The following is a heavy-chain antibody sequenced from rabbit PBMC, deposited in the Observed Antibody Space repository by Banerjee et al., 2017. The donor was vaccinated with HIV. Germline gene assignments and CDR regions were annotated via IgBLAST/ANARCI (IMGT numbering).Heavy chain of an antibody. D-gene: IGHD1-1*01. J-gene: IGHJ4*01. Sequence: EQLEESGGDLVKPGASLTLTCTASGFSFSGSYFMCWVRQAPGKGLEWIACMDVGNPDIYYASWAKGRFTISKTSSTTVTLQMTSLTAADTATYFCARRGHSGVGYLALWGPGTLVTVS. CDR3: ARRGHSGVGYLAL. CDR1: GFSFSGSYF. CDR2: MDVGNPDI. V-gene: IGHV1S45*01.